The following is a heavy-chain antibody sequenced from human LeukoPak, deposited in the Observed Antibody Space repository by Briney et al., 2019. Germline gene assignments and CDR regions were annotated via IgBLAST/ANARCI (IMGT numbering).Heavy chain of an antibody. J-gene: IGHJ4*02. V-gene: IGHV3-23*01. CDR3: ARSRGPNTFGGVHDY. Sequence: GGSLRLSCAASGFTFSTYAVSWVRQAPGKGLEWVSGISGSGGSTYYADSVKGRFTISRDNSKNTLYLQMNSLRAEDTAVYYCARSRGPNTFGGVHDYWGQGTLVTVSS. CDR1: GFTFSTYA. D-gene: IGHD3-16*01. CDR2: ISGSGGST.